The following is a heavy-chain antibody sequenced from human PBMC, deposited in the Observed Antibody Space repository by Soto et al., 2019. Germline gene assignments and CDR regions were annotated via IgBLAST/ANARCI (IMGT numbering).Heavy chain of an antibody. V-gene: IGHV4-31*03. CDR3: ARSPYYYDSSNYYGY. Sequence: SETLSLTCTVSGGSISSGGYYWSWIRQHPGKGLEWIGYIYYSGSTYYNPSLKSRVTISVDTSKNQFSLKLSSVTAADTAVYYCARSPYYYDSSNYYGYWGQGTLVTVSS. D-gene: IGHD3-22*01. CDR2: IYYSGST. J-gene: IGHJ4*02. CDR1: GGSISSGGYY.